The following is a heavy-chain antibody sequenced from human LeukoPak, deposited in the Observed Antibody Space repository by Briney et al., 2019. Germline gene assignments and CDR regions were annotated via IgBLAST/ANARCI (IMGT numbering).Heavy chain of an antibody. V-gene: IGHV4-59*01. CDR3: ARDRSERLGFDM. CDR1: DDSISSYY. J-gene: IGHJ3*02. Sequence: PSETLSLTCTVSDDSISSYYWSWIRQSPGKGLEWIGYAHYSGSTNYNPSLKSRVTMSVDSSNNQSSMKMSSVTAADTAVYYCARDRSERLGFDMWGQGTKVTVSS. CDR2: AHYSGST. D-gene: IGHD3-16*01.